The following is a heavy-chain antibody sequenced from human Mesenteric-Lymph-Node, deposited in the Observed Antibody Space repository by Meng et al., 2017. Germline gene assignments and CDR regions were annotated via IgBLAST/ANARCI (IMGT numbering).Heavy chain of an antibody. CDR1: GGSLSGYY. CDR3: ARTIGGADIVVVPAAYYFDY. CDR2: INHSGST. Sequence: QVQLQQWGAGLLKPSETPSLTCAVYGGSLSGYYWSWIRQPPGKGLEWIGEINHSGSTNYNPSLKSRVTISVDTSKNQFSLKLSSVTAADTAVYYCARTIGGADIVVVPAAYYFDYWGQGTLVTVSS. J-gene: IGHJ4*02. V-gene: IGHV4-34*01. D-gene: IGHD2-2*01.